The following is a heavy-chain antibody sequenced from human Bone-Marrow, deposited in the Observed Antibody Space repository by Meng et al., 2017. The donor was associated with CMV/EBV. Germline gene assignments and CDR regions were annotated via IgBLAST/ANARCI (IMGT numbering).Heavy chain of an antibody. J-gene: IGHJ6*02. V-gene: IGHV4-39*07. CDR3: ARDFGKQQLVEVHTTYYYGMDV. CDR2: IYYSGST. D-gene: IGHD6-13*01. CDR1: GGSISSSSYY. Sequence: SETLSLTCTVSGGSISSSSYYWGGIRQPPGKGLEWIGSIYYSGSTYYNPSLKSRVTISVDTSKNQFSLKLSSVTAADTAVYYCARDFGKQQLVEVHTTYYYGMDVWGQGTTVTVSS.